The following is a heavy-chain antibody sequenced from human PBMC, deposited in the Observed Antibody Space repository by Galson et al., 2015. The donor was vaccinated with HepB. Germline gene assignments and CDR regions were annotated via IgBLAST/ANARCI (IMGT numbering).Heavy chain of an antibody. Sequence: QSGAEVKKPGESLKISCKGSGYTFTGYYMHWVRQAPGQGLEWMGRINPNSGGTNYAQKFQGRVTMTRDTSISTAYMELSRLRSDDTAVYYCARAGTTVTKARLGYWGQGTLVTVSS. CDR1: GYTFTGYY. CDR2: INPNSGGT. D-gene: IGHD4-17*01. CDR3: ARAGTTVTKARLGY. V-gene: IGHV1-2*06. J-gene: IGHJ4*02.